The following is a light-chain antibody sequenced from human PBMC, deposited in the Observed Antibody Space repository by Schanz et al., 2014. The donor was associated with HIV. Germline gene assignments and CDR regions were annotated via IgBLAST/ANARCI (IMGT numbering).Light chain of an antibody. Sequence: EVVMTQSPATLSVSPGERATLSCRASQSVNFNLAWYQQKHGQAPRLLIYGASSRATGIPDRFSGSGSGTDFTLTISRLEPEDFAVYYCQQYGSSPRTFGQGTKLEIK. J-gene: IGKJ2*01. CDR2: GAS. CDR3: QQYGSSPRT. CDR1: QSVNFN. V-gene: IGKV3-20*01.